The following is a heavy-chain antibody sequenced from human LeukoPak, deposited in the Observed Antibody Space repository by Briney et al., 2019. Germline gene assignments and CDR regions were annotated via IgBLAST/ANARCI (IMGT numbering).Heavy chain of an antibody. CDR2: ISGSGGST. D-gene: IGHD6-6*01. J-gene: IGHJ4*02. CDR1: GFTFSSYW. Sequence: GGSLRLSCAASGFTFSSYWMHWVRQAPGKGLEWVSAISGSGGSTYYADSVKGRFTISRDNSKNTLYLQMNSLRAEDTAVYYCAKKTHGLAARSYYFDYWGQGTLVTVSS. CDR3: AKKTHGLAARSYYFDY. V-gene: IGHV3-23*01.